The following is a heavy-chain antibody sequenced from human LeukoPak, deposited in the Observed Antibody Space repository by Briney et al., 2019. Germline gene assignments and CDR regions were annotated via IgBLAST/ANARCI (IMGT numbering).Heavy chain of an antibody. CDR3: ARDKIRFGSSWDY. Sequence: GGSLRLSCAASGFTFSSYSMNWVRQAPGKGLEWVSYISSSSSTIYYADSVKGRFTISRDNAKNSLYLQMNSLRAEDTAVYYCARDKIRFGSSWDYWGQGTLVTVSS. V-gene: IGHV3-48*04. CDR2: ISSSSSTI. D-gene: IGHD6-13*01. CDR1: GFTFSSYS. J-gene: IGHJ4*02.